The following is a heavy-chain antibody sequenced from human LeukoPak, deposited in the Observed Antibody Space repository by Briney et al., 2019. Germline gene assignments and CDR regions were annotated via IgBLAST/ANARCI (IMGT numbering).Heavy chain of an antibody. CDR2: INPSGGST. V-gene: IGHV1-46*03. D-gene: IGHD3-3*01. CDR1: GYTFTSYY. J-gene: IGHJ5*02. Sequence: ASVKVSCKASGYTFTSYYMHWVRQPPGQGLEWMGIINPSGGSTIYAQKFQGRVTMTRDTSTSTVYMEQSSLRSEDTAVYYWARCSRVTIFGVVLNLKNNWFDPWGQGTLVTVSS. CDR3: ARCSRVTIFGVVLNLKNNWFDP.